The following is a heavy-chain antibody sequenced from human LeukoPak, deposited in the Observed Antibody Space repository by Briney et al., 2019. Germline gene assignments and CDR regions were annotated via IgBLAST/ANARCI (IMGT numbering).Heavy chain of an antibody. CDR1: GYSISSGYY. CDR3: ARDTLGSMDRSI. V-gene: IGHV4-38-2*02. CDR2: IYYNEKT. Sequence: SETLSLTCTVSGYSISSGYYWGWIRQPPGKGLEWIGSIYYNEKTYYNPSLKSRVTISLDTSKNQFSLKLSSVTAADTAVYYCARDTLGSMDRSIWGQGTLVTVSS. J-gene: IGHJ4*02. D-gene: IGHD2-15*01.